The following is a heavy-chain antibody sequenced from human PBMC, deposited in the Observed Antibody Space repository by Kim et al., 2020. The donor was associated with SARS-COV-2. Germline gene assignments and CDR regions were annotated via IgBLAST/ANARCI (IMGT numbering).Heavy chain of an antibody. J-gene: IGHJ5*02. V-gene: IGHV1-69*13. CDR1: GGTFSSYA. D-gene: IGHD2-2*01. CDR2: IIPIFGTA. Sequence: SVKVSCKASGGTFSSYAISWVRQAPGQGLEWMGGIIPIFGTANYAQKFQGRVTITADESTSTAYMELSSLRSEDTAVYYCARRGYCSSTSCPPTHLPNWFDPWGQGTLVTVSS. CDR3: ARRGYCSSTSCPPTHLPNWFDP.